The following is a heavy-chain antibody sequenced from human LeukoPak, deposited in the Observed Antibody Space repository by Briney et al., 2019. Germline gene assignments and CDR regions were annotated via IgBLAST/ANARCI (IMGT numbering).Heavy chain of an antibody. D-gene: IGHD5-18*01. CDR2: INTNTGNP. V-gene: IGHV7-4-1*02. CDR1: GYIFTSYA. Sequence: ASGKVSCKASGYIFTSYAMNWVRQAPGQGLEWMGWINTNTGNPTYAQGFTGRFVFSLDTSVSTAYLQISSLKAEDTAVYYCARYRVETAMKDAFDIWGQGTMVTVSS. CDR3: ARYRVETAMKDAFDI. J-gene: IGHJ3*02.